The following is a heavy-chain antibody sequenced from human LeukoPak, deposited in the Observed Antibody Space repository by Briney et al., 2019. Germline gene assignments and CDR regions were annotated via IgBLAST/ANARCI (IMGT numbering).Heavy chain of an antibody. D-gene: IGHD6-13*01. Sequence: NASETLSLTCTVSGGSISSSSYYWGWIRQPPGKGLEWIGSIYYSGSTYYNPSLKSRVTISVDTSKNQFSLKLSSVTAADTAVYYCARGLSIAAAESTGGSDPWGQGTLVTVSS. CDR1: GGSISSSSYY. CDR3: ARGLSIAAAESTGGSDP. CDR2: IYYSGST. J-gene: IGHJ5*02. V-gene: IGHV4-39*01.